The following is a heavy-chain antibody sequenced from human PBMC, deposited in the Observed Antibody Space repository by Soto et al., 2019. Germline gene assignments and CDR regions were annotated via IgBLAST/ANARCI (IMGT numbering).Heavy chain of an antibody. CDR3: AKGAHRIAVAAALFY. D-gene: IGHD6-19*01. V-gene: IGHV3-9*01. J-gene: IGHJ4*02. CDR1: GFTFDDYA. CDR2: ISWNSGSI. Sequence: EVQLVESGGGLVQPGRSLRLSCAASGFTFDDYAIHWVRQAPGKGLEWVSGISWNSGSIAYADSVKGRFTISRDNAKNSLYLHMNSLRAEDTALDYCAKGAHRIAVAAALFYWGQGTLVTVSS.